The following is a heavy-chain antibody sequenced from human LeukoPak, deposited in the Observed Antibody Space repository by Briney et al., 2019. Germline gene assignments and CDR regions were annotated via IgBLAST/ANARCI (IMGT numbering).Heavy chain of an antibody. CDR1: GVSIKSGDYS. CDR2: FYQSGIS. D-gene: IGHD2-15*01. Sequence: RPSETLSLTCTVSGVSIKSGDYSWSWIRQPPGKGLEWIGFFYQSGISSNNPSLKSRFTITLDTSKNHISLKLTSVTAADTALYFCAACASGSCYSGAPFDHWGQGALVTVSS. J-gene: IGHJ4*02. V-gene: IGHV4-30-2*01. CDR3: AACASGSCYSGAPFDH.